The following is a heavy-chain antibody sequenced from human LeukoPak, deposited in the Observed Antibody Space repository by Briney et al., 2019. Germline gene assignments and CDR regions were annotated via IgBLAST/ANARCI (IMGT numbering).Heavy chain of an antibody. CDR2: ISYDGSNK. CDR3: AREPIFGVAVDY. D-gene: IGHD3-3*01. V-gene: IGHV3-30*04. J-gene: IGHJ4*02. CDR1: GFTFSSYA. Sequence: GGSLRLSCAASGFTFSSYAMHWVRQAPGKGLEWVAVISYDGSNKYYADSVKGRFTISRDNSKNTLYLQMNSLRAEDTAVYYCAREPIFGVAVDYWGQGTLVTVSS.